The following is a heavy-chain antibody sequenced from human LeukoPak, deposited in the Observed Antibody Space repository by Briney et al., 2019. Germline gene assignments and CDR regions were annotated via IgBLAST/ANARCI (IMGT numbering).Heavy chain of an antibody. Sequence: ASVKVSCKVSGYTLTELSMHWVRQAPGKGLEWMGGFDPEDGETIYARKFQGRVTMTEDTSTDTAYMELSSLRSEDTAVYYCATWGFSSPPLAEFDYWGQGTLVTVSS. CDR1: GYTLTELS. CDR2: FDPEDGET. V-gene: IGHV1-24*01. J-gene: IGHJ4*02. CDR3: ATWGFSSPPLAEFDY. D-gene: IGHD5-18*01.